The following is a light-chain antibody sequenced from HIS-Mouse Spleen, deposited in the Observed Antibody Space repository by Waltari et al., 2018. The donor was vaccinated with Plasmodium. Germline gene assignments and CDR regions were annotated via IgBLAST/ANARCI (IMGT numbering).Light chain of an antibody. V-gene: IGLV2-8*01. Sequence: QSALTQPPSASGSPGQSVTISCPGTSSDVGGYNYVSWYPQQPGKAPKLMIYEVSKRPSGVPDRFSGSKSGNTASLTVSGLQAEDEADYYCSSYAGSNNLVFGGGTKLTVL. CDR1: SSDVGGYNY. CDR3: SSYAGSNNLV. CDR2: EVS. J-gene: IGLJ2*01.